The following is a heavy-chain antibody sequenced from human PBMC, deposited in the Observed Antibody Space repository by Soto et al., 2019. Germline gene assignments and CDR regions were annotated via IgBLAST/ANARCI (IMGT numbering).Heavy chain of an antibody. J-gene: IGHJ3*02. D-gene: IGHD3-22*01. CDR1: GGSISSYY. CDR2: IYYRGST. V-gene: IGHV4-59*01. Sequence: PSETLSLTCTVSGGSISSYYWSWIRQPPGKGLEWNGYIYYRGSTNYNPSLKSRVTISVDTSKNHFSLKLCSVTAAAAAVSYSARGQYLVVVIAALDMWGPGTM. CDR3: ARGQYLVVVIAALDM.